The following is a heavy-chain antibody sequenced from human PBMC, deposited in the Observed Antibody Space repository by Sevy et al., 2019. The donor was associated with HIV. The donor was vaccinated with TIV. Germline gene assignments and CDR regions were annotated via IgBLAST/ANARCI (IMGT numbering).Heavy chain of an antibody. V-gene: IGHV5-51*01. CDR3: ARSTHLLANNGFYPFDY. CDR1: GYSFANYW. J-gene: IGHJ4*02. CDR2: IYPSESYS. Sequence: GGSLRLSCKGSGYSFANYWIGWVRQMPGKGLEWMGIIYPSESYSIYGPSFLGQVSISADKSVSTAYLLGSSLEASDAATYYCARSTHLLANNGFYPFDYWGQGTLVTVSS. D-gene: IGHD2-21*01.